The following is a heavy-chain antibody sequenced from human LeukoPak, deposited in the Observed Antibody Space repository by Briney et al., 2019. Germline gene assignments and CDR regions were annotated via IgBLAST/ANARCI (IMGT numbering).Heavy chain of an antibody. J-gene: IGHJ4*02. Sequence: GGSLRLSCAASGFTFSSYSMNWVHQAPGKGLEWVSSISSSSSYIYYADSVKGRFTISRDNAKNSLYLQMNSLRAEDTAVYYCARGIAAAFGDRGGHWGQGTLVTVSS. D-gene: IGHD6-13*01. CDR2: ISSSSSYI. CDR1: GFTFSSYS. V-gene: IGHV3-21*01. CDR3: ARGIAAAFGDRGGH.